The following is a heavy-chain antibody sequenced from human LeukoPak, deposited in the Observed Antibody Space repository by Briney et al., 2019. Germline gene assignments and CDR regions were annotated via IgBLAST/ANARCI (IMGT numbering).Heavy chain of an antibody. D-gene: IGHD6-6*01. CDR3: ARGGEYSSSPADY. J-gene: IGHJ4*02. Sequence: SETLSLTCAVYGGSFSGYYWSWIRQPPGKGLEWIGEINHSGSTNYNPSLKSRVTISVDTSKNQFSLKLSSVTAADTAVYYCARGGEYSSSPADYWGQGTLVTVSS. CDR2: INHSGST. V-gene: IGHV4-34*01. CDR1: GGSFSGYY.